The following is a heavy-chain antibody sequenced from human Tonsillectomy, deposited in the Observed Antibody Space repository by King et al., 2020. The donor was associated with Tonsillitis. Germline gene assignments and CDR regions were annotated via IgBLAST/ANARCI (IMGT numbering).Heavy chain of an antibody. CDR2: ISGSGGST. CDR1: GFTFSSYA. D-gene: IGHD2-2*02. V-gene: IGHV3-23*04. J-gene: IGHJ6*03. Sequence: VQLVESGGGLVQPGGSLRLSCAASGFTFSSYAMSWVRQAPGKGLEWVSAISGSGGSTYYADSVKGRFTIYRDNSKNTLYLQMNSLRAEDTAVYYCAKGAIYCSSTSCYNRYYYMDVWGKGTTVTVSS. CDR3: AKGAIYCSSTSCYNRYYYMDV.